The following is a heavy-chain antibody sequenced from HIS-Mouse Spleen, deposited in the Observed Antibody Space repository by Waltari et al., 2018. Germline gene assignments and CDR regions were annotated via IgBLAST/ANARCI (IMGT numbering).Heavy chain of an antibody. CDR2: IYYSGST. D-gene: IGHD6-13*01. CDR3: AREIPYSSSWYDWYFDL. J-gene: IGHJ2*01. Sequence: QLQLQESSPGLVKPSETLSLTCTVSGGSISSSSYYWGWIRQPPGKGLGWIGSIYYSGSTYYNPSLKSRVTISVDTSKNQFSLKLSSVTAADTAVYYCAREIPYSSSWYDWYFDLWGRGTLVTVSS. V-gene: IGHV4-39*07. CDR1: GGSISSSSYY.